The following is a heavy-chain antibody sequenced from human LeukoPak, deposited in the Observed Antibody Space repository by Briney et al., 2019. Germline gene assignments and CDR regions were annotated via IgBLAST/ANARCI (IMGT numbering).Heavy chain of an antibody. CDR3: ARGGRPTVDY. V-gene: IGHV3-74*01. CDR1: GFAFSSDW. D-gene: IGHD4-17*01. CDR2: INSDGSST. J-gene: IGHJ4*02. Sequence: PGGSLRLSCAASGFAFSSDWMHWVRQTPGKGLVWVSRINSDGSSTTYADSVKGRFTISRDNAKNTLYLQMNSLRAEDTAVYYCARGGRPTVDYWGQGTLVTVSS.